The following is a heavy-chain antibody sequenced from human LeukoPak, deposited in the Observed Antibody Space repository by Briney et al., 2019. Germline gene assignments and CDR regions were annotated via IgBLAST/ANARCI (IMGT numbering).Heavy chain of an antibody. V-gene: IGHV3-30*18. CDR1: KFNFSDYG. CDR2: ISYDGRTK. CDR3: AKYRGIPN. J-gene: IGHJ4*02. D-gene: IGHD3-10*01. Sequence: GGSLRLSCGDSKFNFSDYGMHWVRQAPGKGLEWLALISYDGRTKFYADFLKGRFTISRDNSKNTLYLQMNSLRAEDTAIYYCAKYRGIPNWGQGTLVTVSS.